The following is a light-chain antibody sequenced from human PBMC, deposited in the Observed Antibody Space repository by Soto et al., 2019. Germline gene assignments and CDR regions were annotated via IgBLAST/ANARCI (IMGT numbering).Light chain of an antibody. Sequence: GDRVTITCRANRNIGSWLAWYQQKPGKAPKLLIYRATTLEGGVPSRFSGSASGTQFTLTISSVQPDDFATYYCQQHSDYPLTYGGGTKVDIK. CDR3: QQHSDYPLT. V-gene: IGKV1-5*03. J-gene: IGKJ4*01. CDR1: RNIGSW. CDR2: RAT.